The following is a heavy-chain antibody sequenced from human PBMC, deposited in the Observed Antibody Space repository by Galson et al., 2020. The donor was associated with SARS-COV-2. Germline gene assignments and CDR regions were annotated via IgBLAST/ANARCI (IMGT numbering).Heavy chain of an antibody. CDR1: GFSLSTSGMC. CDR3: ARTWITRTASRTFDY. D-gene: IGHD3-10*01. J-gene: IGHJ4*02. V-gene: IGHV2-70*11. CDR2: IDWDGDK. Sequence: SGPTLVKPTQTLTLTCTFSGFSLSTSGMCVSWIRQPPGKALEWLARIDWDGDKHYSTSLKTWFTISKDTSKNQVVLIMTNMDPVDTATYYCARTWITRTASRTFDYWGQGTLVTVSS.